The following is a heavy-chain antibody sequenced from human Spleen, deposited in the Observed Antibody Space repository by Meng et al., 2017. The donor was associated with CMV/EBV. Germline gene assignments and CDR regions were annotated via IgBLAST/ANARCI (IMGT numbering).Heavy chain of an antibody. CDR1: GFTFSNYG. V-gene: IGHV3-30*18. J-gene: IGHJ6*02. Sequence: GESLKISCAASGFTFSNYGMHWVRQAPGKGLEWVAVISYDGSNKYYADSVKGRFSISRDNSKNTLYVQMNSLRVEDTAVYYCAKDCSGGTCWDYYYSGMDVWGQGTTVTVSS. D-gene: IGHD2-15*01. CDR2: ISYDGSNK. CDR3: AKDCSGGTCWDYYYSGMDV.